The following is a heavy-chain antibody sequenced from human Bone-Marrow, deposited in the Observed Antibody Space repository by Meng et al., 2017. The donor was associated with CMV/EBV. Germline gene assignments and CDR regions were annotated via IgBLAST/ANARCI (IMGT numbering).Heavy chain of an antibody. CDR2: TYYRSKWYN. CDR1: GDRVSSNSAA. J-gene: IGHJ4*02. Sequence: SQTLSLTCAKPGDRVSSNSAAWNWIRQSPSRGLEWLGRTYYRSKWYNDYAVSVKSRITINPDTSKNQFSLQLNSVTPEDTDVYYCARDQYCSGGSCYRDRSFDYWGQGTLVTVSS. V-gene: IGHV6-1*01. D-gene: IGHD2-15*01. CDR3: ARDQYCSGGSCYRDRSFDY.